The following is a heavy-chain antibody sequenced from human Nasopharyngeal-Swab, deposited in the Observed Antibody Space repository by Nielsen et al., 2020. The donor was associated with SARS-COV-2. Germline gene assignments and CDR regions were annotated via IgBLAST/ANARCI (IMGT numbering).Heavy chain of an antibody. CDR1: GFAFSSCA. D-gene: IGHD4-17*01. Sequence: GESLKISCAASGFAFSSCAMHWVRQAPGKGLEWVAVISYDGSNKYYADSVKGRFTISRDNSKNTLYLQMNSLRAEDTAVYYCARVGDDDYGDFPLPYYYYYMDVWGKGTTVTVSS. CDR2: ISYDGSNK. J-gene: IGHJ6*03. CDR3: ARVGDDDYGDFPLPYYYYYMDV. V-gene: IGHV3-30-3*01.